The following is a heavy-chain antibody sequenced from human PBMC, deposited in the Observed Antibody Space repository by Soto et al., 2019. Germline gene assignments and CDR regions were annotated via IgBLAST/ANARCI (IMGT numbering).Heavy chain of an antibody. Sequence: QVQLVQSGAEVKKPGSSVKVSCKASGGTFSSYAISWVRQAPGQGLEWMGGIIPIFGTANYAQKFQGRVSITADESTSTAYMELSSVRSEDTAVYYCAREVAVAGDYWYFDLWGRGTLVTVSS. CDR3: AREVAVAGDYWYFDL. J-gene: IGHJ2*01. CDR2: IIPIFGTA. CDR1: GGTFSSYA. D-gene: IGHD6-19*01. V-gene: IGHV1-69*01.